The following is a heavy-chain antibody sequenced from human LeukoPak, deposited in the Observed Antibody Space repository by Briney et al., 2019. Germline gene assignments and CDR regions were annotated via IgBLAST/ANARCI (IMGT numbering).Heavy chain of an antibody. Sequence: ASVKVSCKASGYTFTSYGISWVRQAPGQGLEWMGWISAYNGNTNYAQKLQGRVTMTTDTSTSTTYMELRSLRSDDTAVYYCARMYYDFWSGTSNIDYWGQGTLVTVSS. D-gene: IGHD3-3*01. CDR2: ISAYNGNT. CDR1: GYTFTSYG. V-gene: IGHV1-18*01. J-gene: IGHJ4*02. CDR3: ARMYYDFWSGTSNIDY.